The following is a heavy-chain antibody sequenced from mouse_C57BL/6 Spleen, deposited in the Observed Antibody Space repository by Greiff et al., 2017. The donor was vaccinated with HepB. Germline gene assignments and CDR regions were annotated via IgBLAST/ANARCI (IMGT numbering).Heavy chain of an antibody. D-gene: IGHD1-1*01. CDR1: GYTFTDYE. CDR3: TRGSSYSFAY. V-gene: IGHV1-15*01. CDR2: IDPETGGT. Sequence: VQLQQSGAELVRPGASVTLSCKASGYTFTDYEMHWVKQTPVHGLEWIGAIDPETGGTAYNQKFKGKAILTADKSSSTAYMELRSLTSEDSAVYYCTRGSSYSFAYWGQGTLVTVSA. J-gene: IGHJ3*01.